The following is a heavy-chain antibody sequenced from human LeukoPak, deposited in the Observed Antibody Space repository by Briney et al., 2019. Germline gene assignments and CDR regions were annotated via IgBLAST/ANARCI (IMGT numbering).Heavy chain of an antibody. J-gene: IGHJ5*02. Sequence: SETLSLTCTVSGGSISSGGYYWSWIRQHPGKGLEWIGYIYYSGSTYYNPSLKSRVTISVDTSKNQFSLKLSSVTAADTAEYYCARGMRGGDYTCFNWFDPWGQGTLVTVSS. V-gene: IGHV4-31*03. CDR1: GGSISSGGYY. D-gene: IGHD2-21*02. CDR2: IYYSGST. CDR3: ARGMRGGDYTCFNWFDP.